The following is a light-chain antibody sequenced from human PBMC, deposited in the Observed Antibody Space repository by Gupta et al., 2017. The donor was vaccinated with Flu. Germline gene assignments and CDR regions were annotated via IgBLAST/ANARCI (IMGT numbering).Light chain of an antibody. V-gene: IGKV1-39*01. CDR3: QHRHSTPFT. Sequence: DIQLTQSPSSLSASVGDSVTISCRASQPITTYLNWYQQKPGKAPKLLIYTSSKVQSGVPSRFSGSGSGTEFTVTITKRQPEDFANYYCQHRHSTPFTFGQGTKLDI. CDR2: TSS. J-gene: IGKJ2*01. CDR1: QPITTY.